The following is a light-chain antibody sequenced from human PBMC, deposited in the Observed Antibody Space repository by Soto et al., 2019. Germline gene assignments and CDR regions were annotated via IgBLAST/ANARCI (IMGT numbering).Light chain of an antibody. Sequence: QSVLTQPRSVSGSPGQSVTISCSGTSSDVGGYNYVSWYQQHPGKAPKVMIYDVSKRPSGVPDRFSGSKSGNTASLTISGLQAEDEAEYYCCSYAGSYTVVFGGGTKLTVL. CDR3: CSYAGSYTVV. J-gene: IGLJ2*01. CDR1: SSDVGGYNY. CDR2: DVS. V-gene: IGLV2-11*01.